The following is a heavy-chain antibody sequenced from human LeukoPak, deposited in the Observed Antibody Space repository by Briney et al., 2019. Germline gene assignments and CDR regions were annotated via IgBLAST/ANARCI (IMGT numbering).Heavy chain of an antibody. CDR2: ISGSGGST. V-gene: IGHV3-23*01. J-gene: IGHJ4*02. Sequence: GGSLRLSCAASGFTFSSYAMSWVRQAPGKGLEWVSAISGSGGSTCYADSVKGRFTISRDNSKNTLYLQMNSLRAEDTAVYYCAKDPLLLWFGEPWGQGTLVTVSS. D-gene: IGHD3-10*01. CDR1: GFTFSSYA. CDR3: AKDPLLLWFGEP.